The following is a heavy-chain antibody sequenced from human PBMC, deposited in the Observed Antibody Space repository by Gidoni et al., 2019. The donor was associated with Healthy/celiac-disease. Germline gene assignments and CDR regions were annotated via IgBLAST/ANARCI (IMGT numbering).Heavy chain of an antibody. CDR3: VVGAGPFY. CDR2: ISGDGGST. D-gene: IGHD1-26*01. CDR1: GFTFDDYP. Sequence: EVQLVESGGVVVQPGGSLRLSCAASGFTFDDYPMHWVRQAPGKGLEWVSLISGDGGSTYYADSVKGRFTISRDNSKNSLYLQMNSLRTEDTALYYCVVGAGPFYWGQGTLVTVSS. V-gene: IGHV3-43*01. J-gene: IGHJ4*02.